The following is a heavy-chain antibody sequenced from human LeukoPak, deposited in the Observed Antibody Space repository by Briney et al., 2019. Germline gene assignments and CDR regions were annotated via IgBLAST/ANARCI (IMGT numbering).Heavy chain of an antibody. Sequence: ASVKVSCKASGYTFTSYDINWVRQATGQGLEWMGWMNPNSGNTGYAQKFQGRVTMTRNTSISTAYMELSSLRSEDTAVYYCARGSCTSCYGWFDPWGQGTLVTVSS. CDR3: ARGSCTSCYGWFDP. D-gene: IGHD2-2*01. J-gene: IGHJ5*02. CDR1: GYTFTSYD. CDR2: MNPNSGNT. V-gene: IGHV1-8*01.